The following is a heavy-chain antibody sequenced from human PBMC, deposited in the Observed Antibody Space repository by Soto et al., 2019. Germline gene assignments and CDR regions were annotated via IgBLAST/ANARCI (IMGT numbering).Heavy chain of an antibody. CDR2: IIPILGIA. CDR3: ARDVARDAFDI. CDR1: GGTFSSYA. V-gene: IGHV1-69*04. Sequence: SVKVSCKASGGTFSSYAISWVRQAPGQGLEWMGRIIPILGIANYAQKFQGRVTITADKSTSTAYMELSSLRSEDTAVYYCARDVARDAFDIWGQGTMVTVSS. D-gene: IGHD2-15*01. J-gene: IGHJ3*02.